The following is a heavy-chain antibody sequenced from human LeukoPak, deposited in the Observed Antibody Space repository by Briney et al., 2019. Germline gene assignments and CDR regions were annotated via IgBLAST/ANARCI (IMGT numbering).Heavy chain of an antibody. D-gene: IGHD3-10*01. V-gene: IGHV4-4*02. CDR1: GGSISSSNW. J-gene: IGHJ4*02. CDR2: IYHSGST. Sequence: PSEPLSLTCAVSGGSISSSNWWSWVRQPPGKGLEWIGEIYHSGSTNYNPSLKSRVAISVDKSKNQSSLKLSSVTAADTAVYYCARALGSGSRSIDYWGQGTLVTVSS. CDR3: ARALGSGSRSIDY.